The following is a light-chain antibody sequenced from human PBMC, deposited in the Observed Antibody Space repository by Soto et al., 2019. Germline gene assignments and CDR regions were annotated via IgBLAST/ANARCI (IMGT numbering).Light chain of an antibody. CDR3: QQYVTSPAIT. CDR1: QSVSSK. J-gene: IGKJ5*01. V-gene: IGKV3-20*01. CDR2: GAT. Sequence: EIVMTQSPATLSVSPGEGATLSCRASQSVSSKLAWYQQKPGQAPRLLIYGATKRTSGTPDRFSGTGSETAFTLAISRLEPGDFAVYYCQQYVTSPAITFGQGTRLEIK.